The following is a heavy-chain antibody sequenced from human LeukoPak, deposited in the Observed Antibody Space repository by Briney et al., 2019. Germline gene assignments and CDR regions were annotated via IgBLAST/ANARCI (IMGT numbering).Heavy chain of an antibody. V-gene: IGHV3-21*01. CDR2: ISSRSSYI. CDR3: AKSRGYYYEKSGPADY. J-gene: IGHJ4*02. D-gene: IGHD3-22*01. CDR1: GFIFSNYN. Sequence: GGSLRLSCTASGFIFSNYNMNWVRQAPGKGLEWVSSISSRSSYISYADSVKGRFTISRDNAENSLYLQMDSLSAEDTAVYYCAKSRGYYYEKSGPADYWGQGTLVTVSS.